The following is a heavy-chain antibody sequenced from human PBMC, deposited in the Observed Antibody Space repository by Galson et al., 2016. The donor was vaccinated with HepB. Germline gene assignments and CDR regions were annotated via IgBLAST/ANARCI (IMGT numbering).Heavy chain of an antibody. CDR2: ISSSSSYI. CDR1: GFTFNSYS. V-gene: IGHV3-21*01. D-gene: IGHD1-20*01. J-gene: IGHJ4*02. Sequence: SLRLSCAASGFTFNSYSMNWVRQAPGKGLEWVSSISSSSSYIYYADSLKGRFSISRDNAKNALYLQMNSLRAEDTAGYYCASDNWSHSWPHPLDYWGQGTLLTVSS. CDR3: ASDNWSHSWPHPLDY.